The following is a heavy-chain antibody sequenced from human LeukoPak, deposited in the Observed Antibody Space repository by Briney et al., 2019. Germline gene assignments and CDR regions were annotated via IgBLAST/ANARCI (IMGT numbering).Heavy chain of an antibody. D-gene: IGHD2-21*02. CDR2: ISSSGSTI. V-gene: IGHV3-11*01. Sequence: GGSLRLSCAASGFTFSDYYMSWIRQAPGKGLEWVSYISSSGSTIYYADSVKGRFTISRDNAKNSLYLQMNSLGAEDTAVYYCARDLATAAYFDYWGQGTLVTVSS. CDR3: ARDLATAAYFDY. CDR1: GFTFSDYY. J-gene: IGHJ4*02.